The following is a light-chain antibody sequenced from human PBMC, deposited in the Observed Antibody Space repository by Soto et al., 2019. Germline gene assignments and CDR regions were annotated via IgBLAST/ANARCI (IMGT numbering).Light chain of an antibody. CDR2: DAS. V-gene: IGKV3-11*01. J-gene: IGKJ5*01. Sequence: LTQSPATLSLSPGERATLSCTASQGISTYIAWYQQKPGHPPGLLMFDASRRATGIPTRFSGGGSGTDFTLTISSLEPEDFAVYHCQQRSNWITFGQGTRLEIK. CDR1: QGISTY. CDR3: QQRSNWIT.